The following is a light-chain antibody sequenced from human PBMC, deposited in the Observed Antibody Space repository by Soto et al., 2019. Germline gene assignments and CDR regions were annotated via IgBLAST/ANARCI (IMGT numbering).Light chain of an antibody. CDR2: CAC. J-gene: IGKJ1*01. CDR1: WSFNSIY. Sequence: VMTLSLGGRRLFPVERATLSCRGSWSFNSIYLACYQQNSCQAPRFLIYCACSRATGIPDRFSGSGSGKDFTLYIIRLEPEDFALDYRHNYETWRLGQGTKVDIK. V-gene: IGKV3-20*01. CDR3: HNYETWR.